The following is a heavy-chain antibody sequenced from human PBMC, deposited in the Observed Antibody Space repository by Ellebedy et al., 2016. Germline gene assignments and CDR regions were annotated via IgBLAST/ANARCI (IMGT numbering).Heavy chain of an antibody. V-gene: IGHV3-66*01. CDR3: ARDRSSSHYYYYGMDV. J-gene: IGHJ6*02. CDR1: GFTVSSNY. Sequence: GESLKISCAASGFTVSSNYMSWVRQAPGKGLEWVSVIYSGGSTYYADSVKGRFTISRDNSKNTLYLQMNSLRAEDTAVYYCARDRSSSHYYYYGMDVWGQGTTVTVSS. CDR2: IYSGGST. D-gene: IGHD6-6*01.